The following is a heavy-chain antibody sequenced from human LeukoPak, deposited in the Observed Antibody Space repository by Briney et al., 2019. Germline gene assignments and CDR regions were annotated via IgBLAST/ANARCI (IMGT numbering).Heavy chain of an antibody. CDR1: GFTFSSYW. CDR3: ARDGLYYYDSSDDAFGY. V-gene: IGHV3-7*01. J-gene: IGHJ4*02. CDR2: IKQDGSEK. Sequence: PGXXLRLSGAASGFTFSSYWMSWVRQAPGKGLEWVANIKQDGSEKYFVDSVKGPFTISRDNAKNSLYLQINSLRAEDTAVYYCARDGLYYYDSSDDAFGYWGQGTLVTVSS. D-gene: IGHD3-22*01.